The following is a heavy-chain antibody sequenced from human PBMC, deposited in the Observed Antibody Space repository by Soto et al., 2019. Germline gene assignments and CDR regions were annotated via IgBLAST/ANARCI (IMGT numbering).Heavy chain of an antibody. D-gene: IGHD5-18*01. Sequence: EVQLVESGGGLVQPGGSLRLSCAASGFTFSSYWMSWVRQAPGKGLEWVANIKQDGSEKYYVDSVKGRFTISRDNAKNSLYLQMNSLRAEDTAVYYCARVSGYSYGINRYYYGMDVWGQGTTVTVSS. CDR3: ARVSGYSYGINRYYYGMDV. J-gene: IGHJ6*02. CDR2: IKQDGSEK. V-gene: IGHV3-7*05. CDR1: GFTFSSYW.